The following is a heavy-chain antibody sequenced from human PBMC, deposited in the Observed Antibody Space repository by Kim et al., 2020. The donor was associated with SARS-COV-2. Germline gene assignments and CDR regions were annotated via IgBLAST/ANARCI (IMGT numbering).Heavy chain of an antibody. Sequence: GGSLTHSCAASGFSFSTYWMNWVRQAPGKGLEWVANIRQDGSEKNYVDSVKGRFTISRDNAKNSLFLQMNSLRADDTAVYYCASTNSFSYWGQGTLITVSS. CDR2: IRQDGSEK. D-gene: IGHD3-3*01. V-gene: IGHV3-7*01. CDR1: GFSFSTYW. J-gene: IGHJ4*02. CDR3: ASTNSFSY.